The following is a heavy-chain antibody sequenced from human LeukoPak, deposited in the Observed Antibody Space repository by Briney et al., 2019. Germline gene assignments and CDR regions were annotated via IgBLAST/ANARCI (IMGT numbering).Heavy chain of an antibody. Sequence: ASVKVSCKASGHTFTAYFMHWVRQAPGQGLEWMGRVNPNSGVTNSIQKFQGRVTMTRDTSISTAYMELSGLRSDDTAVYYCARQWLPNGYFDYWGQGTLVTVSS. D-gene: IGHD6-19*01. J-gene: IGHJ4*02. CDR2: VNPNSGVT. V-gene: IGHV1-2*06. CDR3: ARQWLPNGYFDY. CDR1: GHTFTAYF.